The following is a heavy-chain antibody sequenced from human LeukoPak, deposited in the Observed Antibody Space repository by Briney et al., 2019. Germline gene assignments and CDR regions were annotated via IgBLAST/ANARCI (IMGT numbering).Heavy chain of an antibody. J-gene: IGHJ4*02. D-gene: IGHD3-10*01. CDR1: GGSISSYY. V-gene: IGHV4-59*01. CDR3: ARLGITMVRGATFDY. Sequence: SETLSPTCTVSGGSISSYYWSWIRQPPGKGLEWIGYIYYSGSTNYNPSLKSRVTISVDTSKNQFSLKLSSVTAADTAVYYCARLGITMVRGATFDYWGQGTLVTVSS. CDR2: IYYSGST.